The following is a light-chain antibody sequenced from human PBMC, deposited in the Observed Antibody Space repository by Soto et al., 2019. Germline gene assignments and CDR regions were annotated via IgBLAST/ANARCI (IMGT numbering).Light chain of an antibody. Sequence: EIVMTQSPANLSVSPGERATLSCRASQSVSSNLAWYQQKPGQAPRLLIYGASTRATGIPARFSGSGSGTEFTLTISSLQPDDFATYYCQQYDNSPIPFGQGTRLEI. CDR2: GAS. CDR1: QSVSSN. V-gene: IGKV3-15*01. CDR3: QQYDNSPIP. J-gene: IGKJ5*01.